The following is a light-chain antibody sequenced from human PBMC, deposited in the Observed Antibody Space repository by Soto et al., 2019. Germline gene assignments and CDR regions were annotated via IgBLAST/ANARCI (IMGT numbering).Light chain of an antibody. Sequence: ELVMTHSPATLSVSPGERATLSCRASQSVSSNLAWYQQKPGQAPRLLIYGASIRATGIPARFSGSGSGTEFTLTISSLQSEDFAVYYCQQYNNWPGYTFGQGTK. V-gene: IGKV3D-15*01. CDR2: GAS. CDR1: QSVSSN. J-gene: IGKJ2*01. CDR3: QQYNNWPGYT.